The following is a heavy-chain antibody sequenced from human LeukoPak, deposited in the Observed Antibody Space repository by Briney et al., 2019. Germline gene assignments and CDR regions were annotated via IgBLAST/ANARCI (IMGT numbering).Heavy chain of an antibody. V-gene: IGHV1-18*01. J-gene: IGHJ4*02. CDR3: ARDSYSLRFLAAYPFDY. Sequence: ASVKVSCKASGYTLTSYGISWVRQAPGQGLEWMGWISAYNGNTNYAQKLQGRVTMTTDTSTSTAYMELRSLRSDDTAVYYCARDSYSLRFLAAYPFDYWGQGTLVTVSS. CDR2: ISAYNGNT. D-gene: IGHD3-3*01. CDR1: GYTLTSYG.